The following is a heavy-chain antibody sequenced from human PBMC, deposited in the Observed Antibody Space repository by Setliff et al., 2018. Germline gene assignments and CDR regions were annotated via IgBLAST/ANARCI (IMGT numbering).Heavy chain of an antibody. J-gene: IGHJ2*01. Sequence: SGGSLRLSCAASGFTFSSYSMNWVRQAPGKGLEWVSYISSSSSTIYYADSVKGRFTISRDNAKNSLYLQMNSLRAEDTAVYYCARDSSDWYFDLWGRGTLVTVSS. CDR3: ARDSSDWYFDL. D-gene: IGHD3-3*01. CDR2: ISSSSSTI. V-gene: IGHV3-48*04. CDR1: GFTFSSYS.